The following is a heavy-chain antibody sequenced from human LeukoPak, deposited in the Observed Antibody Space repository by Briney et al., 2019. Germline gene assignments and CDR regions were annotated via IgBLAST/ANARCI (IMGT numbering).Heavy chain of an antibody. CDR3: ARALDASRNGLDY. CDR1: GFTFSNYW. V-gene: IGHV3-7*03. J-gene: IGHJ4*02. D-gene: IGHD5-24*01. CDR2: INQDGSEM. Sequence: PGGSLRLSCAASGFTFSNYWMSWVRQAPGKGLEWLANINQDGSEMYYVDSVKGRFTISRDTAKSTLYLEMNSLTGADTAIYYCARALDASRNGLDYWGQGTLV.